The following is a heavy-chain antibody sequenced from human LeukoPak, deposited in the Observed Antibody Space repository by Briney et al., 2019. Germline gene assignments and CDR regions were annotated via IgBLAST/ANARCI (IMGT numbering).Heavy chain of an antibody. CDR1: GFTFSNYV. D-gene: IGHD5-18*01. J-gene: IGHJ4*02. CDR3: AKVGGIQLWLKKPFDY. CDR2: IGGGGEST. Sequence: PGGSLRLSCAASGFTFSNYVMAWVRQAPGKGLEWVSVIGGGGESTYYADSVKGRFTISRDNSKNTLYLQMNSLRAEDTAVYYCAKVGGIQLWLKKPFDYWGQGTLVTVSS. V-gene: IGHV3-23*01.